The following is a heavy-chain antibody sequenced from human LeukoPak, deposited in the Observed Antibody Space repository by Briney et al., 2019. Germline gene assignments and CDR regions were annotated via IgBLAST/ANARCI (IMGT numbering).Heavy chain of an antibody. Sequence: SETLSLTCAVYGGSFSGYYWSWIRQPPGKGLEWIGEINHSGSTNYNPSLKSRVTISVDTSKNQFSLKLSSVTAADTAVYYCATSAGTLSFDYWGQGTLVTVSS. CDR3: ATSAGTLSFDY. CDR1: GGSFSGYY. V-gene: IGHV4-34*01. CDR2: INHSGST. J-gene: IGHJ4*02. D-gene: IGHD6-13*01.